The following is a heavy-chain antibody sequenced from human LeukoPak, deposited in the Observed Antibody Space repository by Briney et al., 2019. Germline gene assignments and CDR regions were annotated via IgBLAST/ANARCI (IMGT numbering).Heavy chain of an antibody. V-gene: IGHV3-15*01. Sequence: GGSLRLSCAASGFTFSNAWMSWVRQAPGKGLEWVGRIKSKTDGGTTDYAAPVKGRFTISRDDSKNTLYLQLNSLKTEDTAVYYCTTEGLVDIVATDYWGQGTLVTVSS. CDR3: TTEGLVDIVATDY. J-gene: IGHJ4*02. CDR1: GFTFSNAW. D-gene: IGHD5-12*01. CDR2: IKSKTDGGTT.